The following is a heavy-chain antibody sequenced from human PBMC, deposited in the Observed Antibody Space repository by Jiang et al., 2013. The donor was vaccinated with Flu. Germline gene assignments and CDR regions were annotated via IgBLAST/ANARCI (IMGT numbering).Heavy chain of an antibody. V-gene: IGHV4-39*01. D-gene: IGHD6-19*01. CDR3: ARHPRLAVAGTVDY. Sequence: GPGLVKSSETLSLTCTVSGGSISSSSYYWGWIRQPPGEGLEWIGSIYYSGRTYYNPSLKSRVTISVDTSKNQFSLKLSSVTAADTAVYYCARHPRLAVAGTVDYWGQGTLVTVSS. J-gene: IGHJ4*02. CDR2: IYYSGRT. CDR1: GGSISSSSYY.